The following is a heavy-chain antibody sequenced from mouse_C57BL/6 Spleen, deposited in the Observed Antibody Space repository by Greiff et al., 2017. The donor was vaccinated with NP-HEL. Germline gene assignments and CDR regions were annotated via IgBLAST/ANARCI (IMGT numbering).Heavy chain of an antibody. J-gene: IGHJ1*03. D-gene: IGHD1-1*01. V-gene: IGHV2-9-1*01. CDR1: GFSLTSYA. CDR3: ARIGATVDPHWYFDV. CDR2: IWTGGGT. Sequence: VKLVESGPGLVAPSQSLSITCTVSGFSLTSYAISWVRQPPGKGLEWLGVIWTGGGTNYNSALKSRLSISKDNSKSQVFLKMNSLQTDDTARYYCARIGATVDPHWYFDVWGTGTTVTVSS.